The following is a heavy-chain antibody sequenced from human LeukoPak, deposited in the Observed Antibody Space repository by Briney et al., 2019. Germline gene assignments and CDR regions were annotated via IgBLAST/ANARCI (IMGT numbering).Heavy chain of an antibody. Sequence: PSETLSLTCAVYGGSFSGYYWSWIRQPPGKGLEWIGEINHSGSTNYNPSLKSRVTISVDTSKNQFSLKLSSVTAADTAVYYCARSGVLRYFDWLGLLGWFDPWGQGTLVTVSS. D-gene: IGHD3-9*01. J-gene: IGHJ5*02. CDR1: GGSFSGYY. CDR3: ARSGVLRYFDWLGLLGWFDP. V-gene: IGHV4-34*01. CDR2: INHSGST.